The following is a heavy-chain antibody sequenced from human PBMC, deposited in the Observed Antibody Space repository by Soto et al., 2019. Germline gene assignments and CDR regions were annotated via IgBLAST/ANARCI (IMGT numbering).Heavy chain of an antibody. CDR2: ISGSGGST. CDR1: GFTFGSYA. V-gene: IGHV3-23*01. J-gene: IGHJ2*01. CDR3: ANLPGSGWYGGDYWYFYL. D-gene: IGHD6-19*01. Sequence: GGSLRLSCAASGFTFGSYAMSWVRQAPGKGLEWVSAISGSGGSTYYADSVKGRFTISRDNSKNTLYLQMNSLRAEDTAVYYCANLPGSGWYGGDYWYFYLWGRGTLVTVSS.